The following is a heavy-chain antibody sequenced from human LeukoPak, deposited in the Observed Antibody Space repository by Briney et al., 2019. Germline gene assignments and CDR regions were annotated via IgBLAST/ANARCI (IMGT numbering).Heavy chain of an antibody. Sequence: ASVKVSCKASGYTFTSYGISWVRQAPGQGLEWMGWISAYNGNTNYAQKLQGRVTMTTDTSTSTAYMELRSLRSDDTAVYYCARESGDFWSGYYSYFDYWGRGTLVTVSS. D-gene: IGHD3-3*01. CDR1: GYTFTSYG. CDR2: ISAYNGNT. J-gene: IGHJ4*02. CDR3: ARESGDFWSGYYSYFDY. V-gene: IGHV1-18*01.